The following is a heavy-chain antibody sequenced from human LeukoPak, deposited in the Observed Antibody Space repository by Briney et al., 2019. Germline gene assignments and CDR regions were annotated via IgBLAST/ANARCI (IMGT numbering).Heavy chain of an antibody. D-gene: IGHD3-3*01. CDR1: GFTFSIYS. J-gene: IGHJ4*02. CDR2: ISSSSSYI. V-gene: IGHV3-21*01. Sequence: GGSLRLSCAASGFTFSIYSMNWVRQAPGKGLEWVSSISSSSSYIYYADSVKGRFTISRDNAKNSLYLQMNSLRAEDTAVYYCARDPRGRYYDFWSGPPPPTYYFDYWGQGTLVTVSS. CDR3: ARDPRGRYYDFWSGPPPPTYYFDY.